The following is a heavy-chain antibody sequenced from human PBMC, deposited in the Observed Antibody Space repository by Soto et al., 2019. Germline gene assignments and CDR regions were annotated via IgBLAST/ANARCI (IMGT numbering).Heavy chain of an antibody. V-gene: IGHV1-18*01. D-gene: IGHD4-17*01. Sequence: QVRLVQSGAEVKQPGASVKVSCKASGYTFTNYGFTWVRQAPGQGLEWLGWISTYNGNTKYAQKVQGRLTMTTDTSTSTANMELTSLRSDDTALYYCARTTVTASYYYMDVWGKASTVTLSS. CDR1: GYTFTNYG. CDR3: ARTTVTASYYYMDV. J-gene: IGHJ6*03. CDR2: ISTYNGNT.